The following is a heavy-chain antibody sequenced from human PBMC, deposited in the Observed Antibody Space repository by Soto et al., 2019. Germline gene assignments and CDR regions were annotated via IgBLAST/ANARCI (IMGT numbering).Heavy chain of an antibody. CDR1: GFTVSSNY. CDR2: IYSGGKT. D-gene: IGHD3-22*01. J-gene: IGHJ4*02. Sequence: EVQLVESGGGLIQPGGSLRLSCVGSGFTVSSNYMSWVRQAPGKGLEWVSVIYSGGKTYYADYVKGRFPISRDSSKDTVYLKMNGSRAGDPAMYYSARGGYYYDTIGNYYPFYFDFWGQEVLVSFSS. V-gene: IGHV3-53*01. CDR3: ARGGYYYDTIGNYYPFYFDF.